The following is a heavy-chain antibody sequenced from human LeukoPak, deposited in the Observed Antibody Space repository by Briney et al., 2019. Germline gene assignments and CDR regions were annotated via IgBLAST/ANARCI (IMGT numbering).Heavy chain of an antibody. V-gene: IGHV1-8*01. CDR1: GYTFTSYD. CDR2: MNPNSGNT. J-gene: IGHJ4*02. D-gene: IGHD3-10*01. CDR3: ASLVPYYGSGSYYKTFDY. Sequence: GASVKVPCKASGYTFTSYDVNWVRQATGQGLEWMGWMNPNSGNTGYAQKFQGRVTMTRNTSISTAYMELSSLRSEDTAVYYCASLVPYYGSGSYYKTFDYWGQGTLVTVSS.